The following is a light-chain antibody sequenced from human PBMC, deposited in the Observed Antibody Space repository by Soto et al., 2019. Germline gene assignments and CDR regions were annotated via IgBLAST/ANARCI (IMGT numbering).Light chain of an antibody. Sequence: EIVLTQSPATLSLSPGERATLSCRASQTISSYLAWYQQKPGQAPRLLIYDASNRATGIPPRFSGSGSGTEFTLTISSLQPEDFATYYCQQLNSYPPLTFGGGTKVEIK. CDR3: QQLNSYPPLT. CDR1: QTISSY. J-gene: IGKJ4*01. CDR2: DAS. V-gene: IGKV3-11*01.